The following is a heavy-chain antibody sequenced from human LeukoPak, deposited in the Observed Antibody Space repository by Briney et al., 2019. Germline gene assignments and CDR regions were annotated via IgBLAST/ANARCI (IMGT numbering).Heavy chain of an antibody. CDR3: ARSEYSTSLLDY. CDR2: IWSDGGEK. V-gene: IGHV3-33*08. D-gene: IGHD6-6*01. J-gene: IGHJ4*02. CDR1: GFTFSSYS. Sequence: GGSLRLSCAASGFTFSSYSMNWVRQAPGKGLEWVAIIWSDGGEKYYADSVKGRFSISRDNSKNTLYLQMNSLRAEDTAVYYCARSEYSTSLLDYWGQGTLVAVSS.